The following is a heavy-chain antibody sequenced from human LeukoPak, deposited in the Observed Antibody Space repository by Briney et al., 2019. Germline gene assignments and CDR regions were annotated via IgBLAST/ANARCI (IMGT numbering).Heavy chain of an antibody. V-gene: IGHV3-23*01. CDR1: GFTFSGYA. J-gene: IGHJ4*02. Sequence: GGSLRLSCAASGFTFSGYAMSWVRQAPGKGLEWVSAISGSGGSTYYADSVKGRFTISRDNSKNTLYLQMNSLRAEDTAVYYCAKVEQWLVLRGRYFDYWGQGTLVAVSS. CDR3: AKVEQWLVLRGRYFDY. CDR2: ISGSGGST. D-gene: IGHD6-19*01.